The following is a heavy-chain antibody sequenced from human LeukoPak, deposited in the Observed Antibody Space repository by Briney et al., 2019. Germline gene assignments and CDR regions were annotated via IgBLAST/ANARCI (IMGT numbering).Heavy chain of an antibody. CDR1: GGSFSGYY. D-gene: IGHD5-18*01. V-gene: IGHV4-34*01. CDR2: INHSGST. J-gene: IGHJ5*02. Sequence: PSETLSLTCAVYGGSFSGYYWSWIRQPPGKGLEWIGEINHSGSTNYNPSLKSRVTISVDTSKNQFSLKLSSVTAADTAVYYCARHGGRIQLWLNWFDPWGQRTLVTVSS. CDR3: ARHGGRIQLWLNWFDP.